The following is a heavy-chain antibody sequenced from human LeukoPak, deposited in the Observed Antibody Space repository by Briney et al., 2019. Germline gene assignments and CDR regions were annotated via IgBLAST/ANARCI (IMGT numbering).Heavy chain of an antibody. D-gene: IGHD3-22*01. Sequence: GGSLRLSCAASGFTFSSYAMSWVRQAPGKGLEWVSAISGSGGSTYYADSVRGRFTISRDNSKNTLYLQMNSLRAEDTAVYYCAKEHTMIVVVNWFDPWGQGTLVTVSS. J-gene: IGHJ5*02. CDR3: AKEHTMIVVVNWFDP. V-gene: IGHV3-23*01. CDR2: ISGSGGST. CDR1: GFTFSSYA.